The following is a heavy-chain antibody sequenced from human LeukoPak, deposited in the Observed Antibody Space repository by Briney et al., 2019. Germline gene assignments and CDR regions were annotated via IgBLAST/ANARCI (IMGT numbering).Heavy chain of an antibody. CDR1: GVSFSGYY. D-gene: IGHD1-26*01. J-gene: IGHJ4*02. Sequence: PSETLSLTCAVYGVSFSGYYWTWIRQPPGKGLEWIGEVDHGGSTNYNPSLKSRVTISADTFKNQFSLKLSSVTAADTAVYYCARRPRNSGSDDGPSGLDYWGQGTLVTVSS. V-gene: IGHV4-34*01. CDR3: ARRPRNSGSDDGPSGLDY. CDR2: VDHGGST.